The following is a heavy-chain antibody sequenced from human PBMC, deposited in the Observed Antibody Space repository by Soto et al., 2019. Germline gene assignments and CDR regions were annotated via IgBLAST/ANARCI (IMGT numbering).Heavy chain of an antibody. J-gene: IGHJ3*02. CDR1: GFSLSNARMG. V-gene: IGHV2-26*01. D-gene: IGHD3-10*01. CDR2: IFSNDEK. Sequence: QVTLKESGPVLVKPTENLTLTCTVSGFSLSNARMGVSWIRQPPGKALEWLAHIFSNDEKSYSTSLKSRLTISKDTPKSQVVLTMTNMDPVDTATYYCARMYGSGSYWTDAFDIWGQGTMVTVSS. CDR3: ARMYGSGSYWTDAFDI.